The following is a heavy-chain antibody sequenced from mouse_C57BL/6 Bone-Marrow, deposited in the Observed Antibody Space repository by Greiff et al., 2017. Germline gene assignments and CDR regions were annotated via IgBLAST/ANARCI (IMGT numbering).Heavy chain of an antibody. CDR2: IDPSDSYT. CDR1: GYTFTSYW. D-gene: IGHD3-1*01. CDR3: ARRAFDY. J-gene: IGHJ2*01. Sequence: QVQLQQPGAELVMPGASVKLSCKASGYTFTSYWMHWVKQRPGQGLEWIGEIDPSDSYTNYNQKFKGKSTLTVDKSSSTAYMQLSSLTSEDAAVYDCARRAFDYWGQGTTLTVSS. V-gene: IGHV1-69*01.